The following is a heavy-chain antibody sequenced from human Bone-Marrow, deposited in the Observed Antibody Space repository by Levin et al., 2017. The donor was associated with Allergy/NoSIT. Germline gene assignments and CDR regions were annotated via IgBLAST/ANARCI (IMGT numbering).Heavy chain of an antibody. CDR3: ARRVAISGFGTTNWLDP. J-gene: IGHJ5*02. Sequence: SQTLSLTCTVSGDSFSNYYWNWIRQPPGRGLEWIGYLHSSGNTNYNPSLKSRVTLSLDTSKSQFHLTLSSVTAAEPAVYYCARRVAISGFGTTNWLDPWGQGALVTVSS. V-gene: IGHV4-4*09. CDR2: LHSSGNT. D-gene: IGHD1-1*01. CDR1: GDSFSNYY.